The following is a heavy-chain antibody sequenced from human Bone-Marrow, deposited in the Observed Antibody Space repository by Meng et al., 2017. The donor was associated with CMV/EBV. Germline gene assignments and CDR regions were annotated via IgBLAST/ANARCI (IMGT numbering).Heavy chain of an antibody. CDR1: GFIFNTYG. J-gene: IGHJ4*02. D-gene: IGHD3-3*01. CDR2: IRRDGSDK. V-gene: IGHV3-30*02. CDR3: AKALSNYDFWSGSDS. Sequence: GGSLRLSCAASGFIFNTYGMHWVRQVPGKGLEWVSFIRRDGSDKFYGESLKGRFTVSRDNSKNTMYLQMTGLRAEDTAVYFCAKALSNYDFWSGSDSWGQGTMVTVSS.